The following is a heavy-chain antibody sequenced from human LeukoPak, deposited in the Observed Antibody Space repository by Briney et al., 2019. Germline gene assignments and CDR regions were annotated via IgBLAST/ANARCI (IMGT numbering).Heavy chain of an antibody. CDR2: IYYSGST. CDR1: GGSISSYY. J-gene: IGHJ4*02. V-gene: IGHV4-59*12. Sequence: KPSETLSLTCTVSGGSISSYYWSWIRQPPGKGLEWIGYIYYSGSTNYNPSLKSRVTISVDTSKNQFSLKLSSVTAADTAVYYCARVRAAAAVSRGGRFIRYFDYWGQGTLVTVSS. D-gene: IGHD6-13*01. CDR3: ARVRAAAAVSRGGRFIRYFDY.